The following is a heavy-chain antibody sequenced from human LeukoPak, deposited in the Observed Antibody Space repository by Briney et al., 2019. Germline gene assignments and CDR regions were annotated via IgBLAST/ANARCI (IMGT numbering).Heavy chain of an antibody. CDR3: ARVVSGRRDAGYFDY. V-gene: IGHV4-34*01. J-gene: IGHJ4*02. D-gene: IGHD2-15*01. CDR1: GGSFSGYY. Sequence: PSETLSLTCAVYGGSFSGYYWSWIRQPPGKGLEWIGEINYSGSTNYNPSLKSRVTISVDTSKNQFSLKLSSVTAADTAVYYCARVVSGRRDAGYFDYWGQGTLVTVSS. CDR2: INYSGST.